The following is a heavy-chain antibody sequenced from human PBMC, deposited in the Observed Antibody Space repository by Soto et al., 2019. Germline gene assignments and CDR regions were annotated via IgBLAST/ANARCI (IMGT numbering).Heavy chain of an antibody. CDR2: IYPGDSDT. Sequence: GESLKISCKGSGYSFTSYWIGWVRQMPGKGLEWMGIIYPGDSDTRYSPSFQGQVTISADKSISTAYLQWSSLKASDTAMYYCASNSIAAAGKYYYYHMAVWGKGTTVTVSS. CDR1: GYSFTSYW. J-gene: IGHJ6*03. D-gene: IGHD6-13*01. V-gene: IGHV5-51*01. CDR3: ASNSIAAAGKYYYYHMAV.